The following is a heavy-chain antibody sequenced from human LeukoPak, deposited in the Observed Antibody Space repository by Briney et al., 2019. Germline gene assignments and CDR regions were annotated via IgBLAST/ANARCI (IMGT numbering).Heavy chain of an antibody. CDR3: ARRTVTTHVDDY. Sequence: GASVNVSCTASGYTFTSYGISWVRQAPGQGLEWMGWISAYNGNTNYAQKLQGRVTMTTDTSTSTAYMELRSLRSDDTAVYYCARRTVTTHVDDYWGQGTLVTVSS. J-gene: IGHJ4*02. CDR2: ISAYNGNT. D-gene: IGHD4-17*01. CDR1: GYTFTSYG. V-gene: IGHV1-18*01.